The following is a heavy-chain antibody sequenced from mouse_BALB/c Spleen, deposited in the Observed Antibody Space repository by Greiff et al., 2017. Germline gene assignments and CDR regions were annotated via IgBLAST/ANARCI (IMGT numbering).Heavy chain of an antibody. Sequence: VQLQQSGPGLVQPSQSLSITCTVSGFSLTSYGVHWVRQSPGKGLEWLGVICSGGSTDYNAAFISRLSISKDNSKSQVFFKMNSLQADDTAIYYCARRGNRYEGAMDYWGQGTSVTVSS. D-gene: IGHD2-14*01. CDR3: ARRGNRYEGAMDY. CDR2: ICSGGST. J-gene: IGHJ4*01. V-gene: IGHV2-4-1*01. CDR1: GFSLTSYG.